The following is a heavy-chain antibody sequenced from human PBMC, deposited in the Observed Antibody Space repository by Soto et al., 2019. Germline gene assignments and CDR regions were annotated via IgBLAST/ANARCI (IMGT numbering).Heavy chain of an antibody. D-gene: IGHD2-15*01. CDR3: ARTSENCSGGSCLSAVSAFDI. V-gene: IGHV1-2*04. CDR1: GYTFTGYY. Sequence: GASVKVSCTASGYTFTGYYMHCVRQAPGQGLEWMGWINPNSGGTNYAQKFQGWVTMTRDTSISTAYMELSRLRSDDTAVYYCARTSENCSGGSCLSAVSAFDIWGQGTTVTVSS. CDR2: INPNSGGT. J-gene: IGHJ3*02.